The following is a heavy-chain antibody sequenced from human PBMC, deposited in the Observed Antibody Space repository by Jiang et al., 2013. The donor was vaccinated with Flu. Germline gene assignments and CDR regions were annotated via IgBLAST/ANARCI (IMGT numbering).Heavy chain of an antibody. CDR2: IYPGDSDT. CDR1: GYSFTNYW. J-gene: IGHJ4*02. D-gene: IGHD5-18*01. CDR3: ARENRGYSYGSDYFDY. V-gene: IGHV5-51*01. Sequence: SCKGSGYSFTNYWIGWVRQMPGKGLEWMGIIYPGDSDTRYSPSFQGQVTISADKSISTAYLRWSSLKASDTAMYYCARENRGYSYGSDYFDYWGQGTLVTVSS.